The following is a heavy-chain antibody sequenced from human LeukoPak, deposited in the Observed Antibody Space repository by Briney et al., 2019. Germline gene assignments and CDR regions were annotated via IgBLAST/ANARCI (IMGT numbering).Heavy chain of an antibody. CDR3: ARAPYYYDSITSSHYYYGMDV. D-gene: IGHD3-22*01. Sequence: PSETLSLTYTVSGGSISSSSYYWGWIRQPPGKGLEWIGSIYYSGSTYYNPSLKSRVTISVDTSKNQFSLKLSSVTAADTAVYYCARAPYYYDSITSSHYYYGMDVWGQGTTVTVSS. CDR1: GGSISSSSYY. V-gene: IGHV4-39*07. J-gene: IGHJ6*02. CDR2: IYYSGST.